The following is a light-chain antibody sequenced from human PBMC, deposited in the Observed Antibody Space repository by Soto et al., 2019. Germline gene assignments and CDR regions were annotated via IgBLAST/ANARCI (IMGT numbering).Light chain of an antibody. CDR3: QQLNTYPRT. J-gene: IGKJ3*01. CDR2: AAS. CDR1: QGISSY. Sequence: DIQLTQSPSFLSASVGDRVTITCRASQGISSYLAWYQQKPGKAPKLLIYAASNLQSGVPSRFSGSGSGTEFTLTISSLQPEDFATYCCQQLNTYPRTFGPGTKVDIK. V-gene: IGKV1-9*01.